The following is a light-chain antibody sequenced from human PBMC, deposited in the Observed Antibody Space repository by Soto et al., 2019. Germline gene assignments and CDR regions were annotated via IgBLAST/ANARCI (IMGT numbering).Light chain of an antibody. CDR3: QQCATSPLT. CDR2: DAS. Sequence: EIVLTQSPGTLSLSPGERATLSCRASQSIPNNYLAWYQQQPGQAPRLLIDDASRRATGIPDRFSGSGSGTYFTLTISRLEHEDFAVYYCQQCATSPLTFGQGTKVEIK. J-gene: IGKJ1*01. V-gene: IGKV3-20*01. CDR1: QSIPNNY.